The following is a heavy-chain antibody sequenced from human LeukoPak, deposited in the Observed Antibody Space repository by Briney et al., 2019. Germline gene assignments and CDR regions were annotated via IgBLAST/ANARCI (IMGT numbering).Heavy chain of an antibody. CDR1: GGSCSGYY. CDR3: ARDRYCTNGVCYFKRYYFDY. J-gene: IGHJ4*02. CDR2: INHSGST. Sequence: PSETLSLTCAVYGGSCSGYYWSWIRQPPGKGLEWIGEINHSGSTNYNPSLKSRVTISVDTSKNQFSLKLSSVTAADTAVYYCARDRYCTNGVCYFKRYYFDYWGQGTLVTVSS. V-gene: IGHV4-34*01. D-gene: IGHD2-8*01.